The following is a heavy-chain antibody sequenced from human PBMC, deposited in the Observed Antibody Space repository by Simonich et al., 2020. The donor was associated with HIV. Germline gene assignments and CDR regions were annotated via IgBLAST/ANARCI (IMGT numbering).Heavy chain of an antibody. V-gene: IGHV4-59*12. CDR2: SNHSGNP. CDR3: AREFVYYGSGLSPSWFDP. J-gene: IGHJ5*02. D-gene: IGHD3-10*01. Sequence: QVQLQESGPGLVKPSETLSLTCTVSGGSISSYYWGWIRQPPGKVLAWIGESNHSGNPNYHPSLKSRVTISVNTSKNQFSLKLISVTAADTAVYYCAREFVYYGSGLSPSWFDPWGQGTLVTVSS. CDR1: GGSISSYY.